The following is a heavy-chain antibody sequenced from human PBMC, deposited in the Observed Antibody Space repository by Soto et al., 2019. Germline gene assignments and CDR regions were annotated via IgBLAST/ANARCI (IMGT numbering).Heavy chain of an antibody. CDR1: GYSFTSYW. Sequence: GESLKISCKGSGYSFTSYWMGSVRQMPVTGLEWMGIIYPGDSDTRYSPSFPPQLPISAATSISTAYPPWSSLKASDTAMYYCATQPPYYYDSSGYHDDFDIWAQG. CDR2: IYPGDSDT. CDR3: ATQPPYYYDSSGYHDDFDI. V-gene: IGHV5-51*01. D-gene: IGHD3-22*01. J-gene: IGHJ3*02.